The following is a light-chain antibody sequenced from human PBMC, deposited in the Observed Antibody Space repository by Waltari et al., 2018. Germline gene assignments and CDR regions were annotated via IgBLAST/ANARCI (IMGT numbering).Light chain of an antibody. CDR3: QQGHSPPFT. V-gene: IGKV1-39*01. CDR1: QSINTY. J-gene: IGKJ3*01. CDR2: AAS. Sequence: DIQMTQSPSSLSASVGDSVTITCRASQSINTYLNWYQQKPGKAPELLIYAASSLQSGVPSAFSGSGSGTDFTLTISSLRPEDFATYFCQQGHSPPFTFGPGTKVDIK.